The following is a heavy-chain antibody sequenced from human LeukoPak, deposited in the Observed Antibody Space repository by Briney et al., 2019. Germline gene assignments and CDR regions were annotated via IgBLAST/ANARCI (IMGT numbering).Heavy chain of an antibody. CDR2: INHSGST. CDR3: AVTISSGWSFDY. V-gene: IGHV4-34*01. Sequence: PSETLSLTCAVYGGSFSGYYWSWIRQPPGKGLEWIGEINHSGSTNYNPSLKSRVTISVDTSKNQFPLKLSSVTAADTAVYYCAVTISSGWSFDYWGQGTLVTVSS. D-gene: IGHD6-19*01. J-gene: IGHJ4*02. CDR1: GGSFSGYY.